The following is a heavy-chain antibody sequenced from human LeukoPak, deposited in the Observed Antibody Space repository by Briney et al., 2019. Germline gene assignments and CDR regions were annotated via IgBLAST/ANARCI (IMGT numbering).Heavy chain of an antibody. V-gene: IGHV1-69*01. CDR3: ARDTITMVRGKSARSSPAFDI. J-gene: IGHJ3*02. D-gene: IGHD3-10*01. CDR1: GGTFSSYA. CDR2: IIPIFGTA. Sequence: SVKVSCKASGGTFSSYAISWVRQAPGQGLEWMGGIIPIFGTANYAQKFQGRVTITADESTSTAYMELSSLRSKDTAVYYCARDTITMVRGKSARSSPAFDIWGQGTMVTVSS.